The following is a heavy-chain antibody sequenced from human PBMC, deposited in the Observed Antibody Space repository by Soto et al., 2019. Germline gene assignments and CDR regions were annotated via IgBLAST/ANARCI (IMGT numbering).Heavy chain of an antibody. D-gene: IGHD2-15*01. CDR1: GSGFIRSG. CDR2: IVVASGQT. V-gene: IGHV1-58*02. Sequence: SVKVSCKASGSGFIRSGIQWVRQAHGQRPEWIGWIVVASGQTNYAQNFRGRVAITRDTSTATAYIELTGLTSEDTAVYFCSADRPDIGVGWWVWGQGTTVTVSS. J-gene: IGHJ6*02. CDR3: SADRPDIGVGWWV.